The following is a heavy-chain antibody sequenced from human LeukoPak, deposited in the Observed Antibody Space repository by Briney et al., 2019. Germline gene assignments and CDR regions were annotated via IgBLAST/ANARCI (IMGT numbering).Heavy chain of an antibody. V-gene: IGHV4-59*08. CDR2: IYNSANT. CDR3: ARRFSSRPDGNGYYYGHDAFDV. Sequence: SETLSLTCSVSGDSISSSYGSWIRQPPGKGLEWIGNIYNSANTNYNPSLQSRVTMSVDTSKSQFSLKLTSMSAADTAVYSCARRFSSRPDGNGYYYGHDAFDVWGQGTLVTVSS. D-gene: IGHD3-22*01. CDR1: GDSISSSY. J-gene: IGHJ3*01.